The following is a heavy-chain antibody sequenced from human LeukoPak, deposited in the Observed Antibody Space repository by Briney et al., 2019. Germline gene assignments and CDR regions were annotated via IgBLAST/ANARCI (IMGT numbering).Heavy chain of an antibody. CDR3: ARDPGGSGIGYYYGMDV. J-gene: IGHJ6*02. Sequence: SETLSLTCTVSGGSISSYYWSWIRQPPGKGLEWIGYIYYSGSTNYNPSLKSRVTISVDTSKNQFSLKLSSVTAADTAVYYCARDPGGSGIGYYYGMDVWGQGTTVTVSS. CDR1: GGSISSYY. V-gene: IGHV4-59*01. CDR2: IYYSGST. D-gene: IGHD1-14*01.